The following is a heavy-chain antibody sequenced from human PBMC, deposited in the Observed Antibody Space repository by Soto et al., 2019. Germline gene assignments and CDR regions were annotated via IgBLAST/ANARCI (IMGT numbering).Heavy chain of an antibody. J-gene: IGHJ3*01. Sequence: PGESLKISCKGSGYSFTSYWIGWVRQMPGKGLEWMGIIYPGDSDTRYSPSFQGQVTISADNAKNKLYLQMNSLRVEDTAVYYCTRDRGYPDSFDLWGQGTMVTVSS. CDR2: IYPGDSDT. D-gene: IGHD3-10*01. V-gene: IGHV5-51*01. CDR3: TRDRGYPDSFDL. CDR1: GYSFTSYW.